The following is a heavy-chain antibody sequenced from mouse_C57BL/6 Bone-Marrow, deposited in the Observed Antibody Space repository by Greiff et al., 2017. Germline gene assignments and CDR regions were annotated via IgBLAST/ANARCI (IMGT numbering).Heavy chain of an antibody. V-gene: IGHV1-69*01. CDR3: ERNYEYDWYFDV. J-gene: IGHJ1*03. Sequence: QVQLQQPGAELVMPGASVKLSCKASGYTFTSYWMHWVKQRPGQGLEWIGEIDPSDSYTNYNQKLKGKSTLTVDKSSSTAYMHVSSLTSEDSAVYYCERNYEYDWYFDVWGTGTTVTVSS. CDR2: IDPSDSYT. D-gene: IGHD2-4*01. CDR1: GYTFTSYW.